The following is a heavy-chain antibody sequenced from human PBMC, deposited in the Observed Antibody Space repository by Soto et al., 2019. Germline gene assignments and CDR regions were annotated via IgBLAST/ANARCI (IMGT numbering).Heavy chain of an antibody. Sequence: GGSLRLSCAASGFSFSTYAMHWVRQTPGKGLEWVAVISYDGDHKYYTDSVKGRFTISRDNAKNTLYLQMNSLRAEDTAVYYCARTGSGPGAFDIWGQGTMVTVSS. CDR3: ARTGSGPGAFDI. CDR1: GFSFSTYA. V-gene: IGHV3-30-3*01. CDR2: ISYDGDHK. J-gene: IGHJ3*02. D-gene: IGHD3-10*01.